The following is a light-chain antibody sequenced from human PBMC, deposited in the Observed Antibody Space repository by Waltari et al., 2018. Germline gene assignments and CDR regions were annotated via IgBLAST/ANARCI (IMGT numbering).Light chain of an antibody. CDR3: QQLNSYQWT. J-gene: IGKJ1*01. CDR2: AAS. Sequence: IQLTQSPSSLSASVGDRVTITCRVSQGINNYLAWYQQKPGKAPKLLLYAASTLQSGVPSRFSGSGSGTEFPLTISSLQPEDFATYYCQQLNSYQWTFGQGTKVEIK. V-gene: IGKV1-9*01. CDR1: QGINNY.